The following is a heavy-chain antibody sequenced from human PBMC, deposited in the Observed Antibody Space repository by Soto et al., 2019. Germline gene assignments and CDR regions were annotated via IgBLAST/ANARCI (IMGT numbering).Heavy chain of an antibody. J-gene: IGHJ3*02. CDR3: ARVMTTDDAFDI. D-gene: IGHD4-17*01. CDR1: GYTFTSYG. Sequence: ASVKVSCKASGYTFTSYGISWVRPAPGQGLEWMGWISAYNGNTNYAQKFQGWVTMTRDTSISTAYMELSRLRSDDTAVYYCARVMTTDDAFDIWGQGTMVTVSS. CDR2: ISAYNGNT. V-gene: IGHV1-18*01.